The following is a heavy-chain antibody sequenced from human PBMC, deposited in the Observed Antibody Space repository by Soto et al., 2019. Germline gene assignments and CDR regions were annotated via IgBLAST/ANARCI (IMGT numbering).Heavy chain of an antibody. CDR1: SDSISGFS. V-gene: IGHV4-4*07. Sequence: SETLSLTCTVSSDSISGFSWSWIRQAAGKGLEWIGRVYVNADTKYAPSLRSRLNISVDTSKNQFSLRLTSVTAADTAVYFCAREARGDFSGIFDYWGRGTLVTVSS. J-gene: IGHJ4*02. CDR3: AREARGDFSGIFDY. D-gene: IGHD2-21*02. CDR2: VYVNADT.